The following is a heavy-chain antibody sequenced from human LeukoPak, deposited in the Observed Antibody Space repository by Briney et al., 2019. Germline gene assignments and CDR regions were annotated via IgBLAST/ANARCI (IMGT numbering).Heavy chain of an antibody. CDR2: IKSNNDGGTT. V-gene: IGHV3-15*01. CDR3: TPVMVEDRGF. D-gene: IGHD2-21*01. CDR1: GFIFNKTW. J-gene: IGHJ4*02. Sequence: GGSLRLSCAASGFIFNKTWMNWVRQAPGKGPEWVGRIKSNNDGGTTDYASPVEGRFIISRDDSKNTIYLQMNRLIIDDTAIYYCTPVMVEDRGFWGQGTLVTVSS.